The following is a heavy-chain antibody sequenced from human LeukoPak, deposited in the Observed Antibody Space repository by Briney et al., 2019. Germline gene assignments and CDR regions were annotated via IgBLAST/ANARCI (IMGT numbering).Heavy chain of an antibody. CDR3: ARVESSSWYSDY. V-gene: IGHV4-34*01. D-gene: IGHD6-13*01. Sequence: PSETLSLTCAVYGGSFSGYYWSWIRQPPGKGLEWIGEINHSGSTNYNPSLKSRVTTSVDTSKNQFSLKLSSVTAADTAVYYCARVESSSWYSDYWGQGTLVTVSS. J-gene: IGHJ4*02. CDR2: INHSGST. CDR1: GGSFSGYY.